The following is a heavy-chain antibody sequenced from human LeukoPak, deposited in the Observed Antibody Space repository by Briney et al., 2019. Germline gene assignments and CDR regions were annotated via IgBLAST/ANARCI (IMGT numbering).Heavy chain of an antibody. CDR3: ARVRTNDHGMDV. J-gene: IGHJ6*02. CDR1: RGSISSYY. D-gene: IGHD2-8*01. Sequence: SETLSLTCTVSRGSISSYYWSWIRQPPGKGLDWIGYIYYSGSTNYNPSLKSRVTISVDTSKNQFSLKLSSVTAADTAVYYCARVRTNDHGMDVWGQGTTVTVSS. CDR2: IYYSGST. V-gene: IGHV4-59*01.